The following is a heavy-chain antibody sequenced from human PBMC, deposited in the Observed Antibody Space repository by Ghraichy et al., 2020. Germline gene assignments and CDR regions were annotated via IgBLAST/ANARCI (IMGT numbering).Heavy chain of an antibody. CDR1: GDSINNGVYY. CDR3: ARRVDDDYDYRNYFDN. Sequence: SETLSLTCTVSGDSINNGVYYWTWIRQHPEKGLEWIGHIFYNGRAFYNPSLESRVTISVDTSENQFSLRLRSVTAADTAVYYCARRVDDDYDYRNYFDNWGQGVLVTVS. J-gene: IGHJ4*02. D-gene: IGHD3-16*01. V-gene: IGHV4-31*03. CDR2: IFYNGRA.